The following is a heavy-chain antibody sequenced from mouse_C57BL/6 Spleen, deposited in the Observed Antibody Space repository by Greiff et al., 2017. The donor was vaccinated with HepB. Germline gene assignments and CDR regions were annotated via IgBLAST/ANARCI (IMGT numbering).Heavy chain of an antibody. J-gene: IGHJ3*01. CDR1: GYTFTSYG. Sequence: QVQLQQSGAELARPGASVKLSCKASGYTFTSYGISWVRQRTGQGLEWIGEIYPRSGNTYYNEKFKGKATLTADKSSSTAYMEIRSLKSEDSAVYFCARKGDNYYGSTWFAYWGQGTLVTVSA. CDR3: ARKGDNYYGSTWFAY. D-gene: IGHD1-1*01. V-gene: IGHV1-81*01. CDR2: IYPRSGNT.